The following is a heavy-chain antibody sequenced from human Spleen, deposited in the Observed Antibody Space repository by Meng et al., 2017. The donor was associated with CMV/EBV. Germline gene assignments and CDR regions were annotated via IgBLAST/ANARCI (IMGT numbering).Heavy chain of an antibody. J-gene: IGHJ6*02. V-gene: IGHV4-59*12. D-gene: IGHD1-1*01. CDR3: ARETPSTTGGSYGMDV. CDR2: IYDSGNT. Sequence: SETLSLTCTVSGDSISIYYWSWIRQPPGKGLEWIGYIYDSGNTKYNPSLKSRVTISIDTSKNQFSLKLSSVTAADTAVYYCARETPSTTGGSYGMDVWGRGTTVTVSS. CDR1: GDSISIYY.